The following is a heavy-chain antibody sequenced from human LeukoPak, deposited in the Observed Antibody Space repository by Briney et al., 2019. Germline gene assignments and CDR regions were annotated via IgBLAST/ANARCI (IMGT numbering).Heavy chain of an antibody. V-gene: IGHV3-53*01. J-gene: IGHJ3*02. CDR3: ARDQGYYDRDAFDI. CDR1: GFIFNNYW. CDR2: IYGGGST. Sequence: PGGSLRLSCAVSGFIFNNYWMHWVRQAPGKGLEWVSVIYGGGSTYYADSVKGRFTISRDNSKNTLYLQMNSLRAEDTAVYYCARDQGYYDRDAFDIWGQGTMVTVSS. D-gene: IGHD3-10*02.